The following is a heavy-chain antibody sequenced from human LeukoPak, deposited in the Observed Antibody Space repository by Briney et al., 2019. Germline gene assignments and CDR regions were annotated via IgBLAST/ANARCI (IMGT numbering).Heavy chain of an antibody. D-gene: IGHD2-15*01. Sequence: GASVKVSCKTSGYTFNIYYVQWVRQAPGQGLEWMGVIHPNDGGTTYAQKFQGRIIITSDTSTSTIYMELSSLKSDDTAVYYCARGDIDHWGQGTLVTVSS. CDR2: IHPNDGGT. CDR3: ARGDIDH. J-gene: IGHJ5*02. V-gene: IGHV1-46*02. CDR1: GYTFNIYY.